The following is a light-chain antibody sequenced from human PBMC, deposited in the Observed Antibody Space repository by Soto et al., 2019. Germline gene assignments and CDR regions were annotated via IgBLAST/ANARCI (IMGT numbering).Light chain of an antibody. CDR2: GAS. CDR3: QQYNEWPFT. CDR1: QNVNSN. J-gene: IGKJ3*01. Sequence: EMVVTQSPATLSVSPGERATLSCRASQNVNSNLAWYQQKPGQAPRLLIYGASTRATGIPARFSGSGSGTEFTLTISSLQSEDFAVYYCQQYNEWPFTFGPGTKVDIK. V-gene: IGKV3-15*01.